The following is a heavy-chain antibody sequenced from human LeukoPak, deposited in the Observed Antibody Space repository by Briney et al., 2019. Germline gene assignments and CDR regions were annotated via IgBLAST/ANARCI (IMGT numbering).Heavy chain of an antibody. V-gene: IGHV4-39*01. CDR3: AGSPSDYSNYYFDY. Sequence: SETLSLTCTVSGGSISSSSYYWGWIRQPPGKGLEWIGSIYYSGSTYYNPSLKSRVTIPVDTSKNQFSLKLSSVTAADTAVYYCAGSPSDYSNYYFDYWGQGTLVTVSS. CDR2: IYYSGST. CDR1: GGSISSSSYY. D-gene: IGHD4-11*01. J-gene: IGHJ4*02.